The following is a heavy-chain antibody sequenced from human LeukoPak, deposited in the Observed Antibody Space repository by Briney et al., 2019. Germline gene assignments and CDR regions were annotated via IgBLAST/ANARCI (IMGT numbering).Heavy chain of an antibody. D-gene: IGHD3-22*01. V-gene: IGHV3-48*01. CDR3: ARSYDSSGYSFGGDY. CDR1: GFTFSSYS. J-gene: IGHJ4*02. CDR2: ISSSSSTI. Sequence: PGGSLRLSCAASGFTFSSYSMNWVRQAPGKGLEWVSYISSSSSTIYYADSVKGRFTISRDNAKNSLYLQMNSLRAEDTAVYYCARSYDSSGYSFGGDYWGQGTLVTVSS.